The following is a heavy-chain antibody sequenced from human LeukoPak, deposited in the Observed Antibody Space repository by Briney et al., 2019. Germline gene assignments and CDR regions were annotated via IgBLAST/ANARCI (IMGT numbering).Heavy chain of an antibody. D-gene: IGHD3-22*01. CDR3: ARLGWDSSGYYLDY. J-gene: IGHJ4*02. Sequence: SETLSLTCAVYGGSFSGYYWSWIRQPPGKGLEWIGEINHSGSTNYNPSLKSRVTISVDTSKNQFSLKLSSVTAADTAVYYCARLGWDSSGYYLDYWGQETLVTVSS. CDR2: INHSGST. CDR1: GGSFSGYY. V-gene: IGHV4-34*01.